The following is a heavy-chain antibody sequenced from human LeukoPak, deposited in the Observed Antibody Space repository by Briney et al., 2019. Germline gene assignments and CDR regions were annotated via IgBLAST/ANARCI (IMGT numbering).Heavy chain of an antibody. D-gene: IGHD1-26*01. CDR1: GFTFSSYS. Sequence: GGSLRLSCAASGFTFSSYSMNWVRQAPGKGLEWVSSISNSSSYIYYADSVKGRFTISRDTAKNSLYLQMNSLRAEDTAVYYCATSKWELLGGFDYWGQGTLVTVSS. V-gene: IGHV3-21*01. CDR2: ISNSSSYI. J-gene: IGHJ4*02. CDR3: ATSKWELLGGFDY.